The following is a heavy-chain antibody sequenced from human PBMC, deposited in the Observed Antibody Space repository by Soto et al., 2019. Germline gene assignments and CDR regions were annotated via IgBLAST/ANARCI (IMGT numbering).Heavy chain of an antibody. CDR2: VSHDGRNT. CDR3: AKGGRQWLVTSDFNY. J-gene: IGHJ4*02. V-gene: IGHV3-30*18. CDR1: GFTFSDYA. D-gene: IGHD6-19*01. Sequence: VQLVESGGGVVQPGRSLRLSCAASGFTFSDYAMHLVRQAPGKGLEWVAVVSHDGRNTHYADSVKGRFTISRDSSKNTVYLEMTSLRAEDTAVYYCAKGGRQWLVTSDFNYWGQGALVTVSS.